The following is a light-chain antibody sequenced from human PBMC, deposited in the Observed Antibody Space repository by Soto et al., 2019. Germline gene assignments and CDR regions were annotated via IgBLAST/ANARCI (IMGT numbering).Light chain of an antibody. CDR2: GAS. CDR1: QSVSNNY. Sequence: IVLTQSPGTLSLSPGERATLSCRASQSVSNNYLAWYQQKPGQAPRLLIYGASSRATCIPDRFSGSGSRTDFTLTISRLEPEDFAVYYCQQYGSSGTFGQGTKVEIK. V-gene: IGKV3-20*01. J-gene: IGKJ1*01. CDR3: QQYGSSGT.